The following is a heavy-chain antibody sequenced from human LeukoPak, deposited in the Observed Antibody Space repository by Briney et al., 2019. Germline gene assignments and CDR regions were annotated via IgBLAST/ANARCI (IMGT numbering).Heavy chain of an antibody. J-gene: IGHJ4*02. D-gene: IGHD3-22*01. CDR1: GYTFTSYF. Sequence: ASVKVSCKASGYTFTSYFMHWVRQAPGQGLEWMGLINPRGGSTRYAQKFQGRVTMTRDMSTSTVYMELSSLRSEDTAVYYCARSYYYDSSGSLFDYWGQGTLVTVSS. CDR2: INPRGGST. CDR3: ARSYYYDSSGSLFDY. V-gene: IGHV1-46*01.